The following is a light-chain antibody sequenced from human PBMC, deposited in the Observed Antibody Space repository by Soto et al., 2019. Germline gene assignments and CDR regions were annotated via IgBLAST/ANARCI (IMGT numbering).Light chain of an antibody. CDR3: SSYAGSNNVV. Sequence: QSALTQPPSASGSPGQSVNISSTGTSSDVGGYNYVSWYQQHPGKAPKFMIYEVNKRPSGVPDRFSGSKSGNTASLTVSGLQAEDEADYYCSSYAGSNNVVFGGGTQLTVL. CDR2: EVN. J-gene: IGLJ2*01. CDR1: SSDVGGYNY. V-gene: IGLV2-8*01.